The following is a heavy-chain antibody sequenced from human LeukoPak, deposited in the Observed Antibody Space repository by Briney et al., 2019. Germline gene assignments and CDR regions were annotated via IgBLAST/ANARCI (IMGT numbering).Heavy chain of an antibody. CDR1: GDSVSNKSAA. D-gene: IGHD7-27*01. Sequence: HSQTLSLTCAISGDSVSNKSAAWTWIRQTPSRGLEWLGRTYYRSEWFTEYAVSVKSRITINPDTSKNQFSLHMNSVTPEDTALYYCARDARATGDHFDFWGQGTLVTVSS. CDR3: ARDARATGDHFDF. CDR2: TYYRSEWFT. J-gene: IGHJ4*02. V-gene: IGHV6-1*01.